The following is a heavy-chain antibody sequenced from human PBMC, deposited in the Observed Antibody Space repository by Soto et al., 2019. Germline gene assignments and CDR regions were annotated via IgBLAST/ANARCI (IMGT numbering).Heavy chain of an antibody. V-gene: IGHV3-30-3*01. Sequence: QVRLVESGGGVVQPGRSLRLSCAASGFIFSSDAMHWDRQAPGKGLEWVAVISYDGSNKYYADSVKGRFTISRDNSKNTLYLQMNSLRAEDTAVYYCARGSSNGYYDYWGQGTLVTVSS. D-gene: IGHD2-2*01. CDR1: GFIFSSDA. J-gene: IGHJ4*02. CDR2: ISYDGSNK. CDR3: ARGSSNGYYDY.